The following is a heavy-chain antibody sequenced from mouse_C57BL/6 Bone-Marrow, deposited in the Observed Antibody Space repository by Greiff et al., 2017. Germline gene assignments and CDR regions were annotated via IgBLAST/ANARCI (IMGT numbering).Heavy chain of an antibody. J-gene: IGHJ1*03. CDR1: GYTFTSYW. V-gene: IGHV1-69*01. CDR2: IDPSDSYR. Sequence: VQLQQPGAELVMPGASVKLSCKASGYTFTSYWMHWVKQRPGQGLEWIGEIDPSDSYRNYNQKFKGKSTLTVDKSSSTAYMPLSSRTSEASAVYYCARDLFHFDFWGTGTTVTVSS. D-gene: IGHD6-1*01. CDR3: ARDLFHFDF.